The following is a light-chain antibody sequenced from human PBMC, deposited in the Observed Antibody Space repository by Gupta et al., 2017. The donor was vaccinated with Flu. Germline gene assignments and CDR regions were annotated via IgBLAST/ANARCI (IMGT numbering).Light chain of an antibody. CDR1: SSNIGSNT. J-gene: IGLJ2*01. CDR2: KMI. Sequence: TISCSGSSSNIGSNTVNWYQQFPGKDPNLLIYKMIHRPSGVPDRFSGAKSGTSASLATSGLLSEDESDYYGTSCDETLDSPSVVFGGGTKLTVL. CDR3: TSCDETLDSPSVV. V-gene: IGLV1-44*01.